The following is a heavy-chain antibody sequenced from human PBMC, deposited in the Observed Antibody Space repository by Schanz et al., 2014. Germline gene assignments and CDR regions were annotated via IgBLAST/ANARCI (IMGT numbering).Heavy chain of an antibody. CDR1: GFSFSSYS. CDR2: IWYDENNK. CDR3: ARDLEGYDGGGGGFDP. V-gene: IGHV3-33*08. J-gene: IGHJ5*02. D-gene: IGHD2-21*01. Sequence: ADLVESGGGLIQRGESLRLSCSASGFSFSSYSMNWVRQAPGKGLEWVAVIWYDENNKYYADSVKGRFTMSRDNSKNTLYLQMNSLRAEDTAVYYCARDLEGYDGGGGGFDPWGQGTLVTVSS.